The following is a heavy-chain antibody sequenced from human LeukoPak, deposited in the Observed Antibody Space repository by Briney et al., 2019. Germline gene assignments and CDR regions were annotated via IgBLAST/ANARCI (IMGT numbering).Heavy chain of an antibody. J-gene: IGHJ6*03. D-gene: IGHD6-6*01. CDR3: AREASIAAAYYYYYMDV. Sequence: GSVKGRFTISRDNSKNTLYLQMNSLRAEDTAVYYCAREASIAAAYYYYYMDVWGKGTTVTVSS. V-gene: IGHV3-30*01.